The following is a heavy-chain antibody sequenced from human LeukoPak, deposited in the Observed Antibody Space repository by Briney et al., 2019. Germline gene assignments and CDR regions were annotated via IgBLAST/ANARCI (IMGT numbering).Heavy chain of an antibody. J-gene: IGHJ4*02. CDR1: GFTFSSYA. V-gene: IGHV3-23*01. CDR2: ISGSGGST. D-gene: IGHD1-26*01. Sequence: GGSLRLSCAASGFTFSSYAMSWVRQAPGKGLEWVSAISGSGGSTYYADSVKGRFIVSRDNSKNTVYLQMNSLRAEDTAVYYCAKTPHAGGATTFDYWGQGTLVTVSS. CDR3: AKTPHAGGATTFDY.